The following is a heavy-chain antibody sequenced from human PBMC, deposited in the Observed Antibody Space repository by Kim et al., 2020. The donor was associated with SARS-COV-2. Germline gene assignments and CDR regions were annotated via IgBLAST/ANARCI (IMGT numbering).Heavy chain of an antibody. J-gene: IGHJ4*02. Sequence: SETLSLTCTVSGGSVSSGSYYWSWIRQPPGKGLEWIGYIYYSGSTNYNPSLKSRVTISVDTSKNQFSLKLSSVTAADTAVYYCARAALYGYYYDSSGYPNPPDYWGQGTLVTVSS. CDR1: GGSVSSGSYY. CDR2: IYYSGST. D-gene: IGHD3-22*01. V-gene: IGHV4-61*01. CDR3: ARAALYGYYYDSSGYPNPPDY.